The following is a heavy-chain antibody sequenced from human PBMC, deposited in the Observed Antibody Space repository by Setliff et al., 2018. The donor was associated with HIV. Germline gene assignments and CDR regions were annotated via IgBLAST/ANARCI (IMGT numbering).Heavy chain of an antibody. Sequence: SETLSLTCTVSGGSISSSSYYWGWSRQPPGKGLEWIGSIYYSGRTYYNPSLKSRVTISVDTSKTRFSLKLSSVTAADTAVYYCARHDGGGWYVRVLATSFDYWGQGTLVTVSS. V-gene: IGHV4-39*01. D-gene: IGHD6-19*01. CDR2: IYYSGRT. J-gene: IGHJ4*02. CDR1: GGSISSSSYY. CDR3: ARHDGGGWYVRVLATSFDY.